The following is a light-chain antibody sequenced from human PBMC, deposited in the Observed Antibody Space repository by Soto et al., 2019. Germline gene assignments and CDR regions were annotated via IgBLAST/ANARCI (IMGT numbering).Light chain of an antibody. V-gene: IGLV3-21*04. Sequence: SYELTQPPSVSVAPGRTATITCGGNYIGGKSMQWYQQKPGQAPVLVIYYDSDRPSGITERFSGSNSGNTATLTISRVEAGDEADYYCQVWHSSNGQYVFGPGTKLTVL. CDR2: YDS. CDR1: YIGGKS. J-gene: IGLJ1*01. CDR3: QVWHSSNGQYV.